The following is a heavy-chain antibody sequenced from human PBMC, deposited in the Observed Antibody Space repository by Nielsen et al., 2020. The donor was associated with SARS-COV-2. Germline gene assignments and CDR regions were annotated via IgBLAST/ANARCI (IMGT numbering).Heavy chain of an antibody. J-gene: IGHJ5*02. Sequence: GESLKISCAASGFIFSGSWMSWVRQAPGKGLEWVANIKFDESATNYVDSVKGRFTISRDNTKNSLFLQMNSLRAEDSALYYCSKATTLESWGQGTLVIVSS. V-gene: IGHV3-7*01. CDR2: IKFDESAT. CDR1: GFIFSGSW. D-gene: IGHD1-1*01. CDR3: SKATTLES.